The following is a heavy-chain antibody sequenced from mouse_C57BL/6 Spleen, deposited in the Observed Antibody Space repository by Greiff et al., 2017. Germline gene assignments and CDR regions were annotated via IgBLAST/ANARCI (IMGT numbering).Heavy chain of an antibody. D-gene: IGHD2-3*01. CDR1: GFSFSSYG. CDR2: NSSGGSYT. Sequence: EVKLQESGGDLVKPGGSLKLSCAASGFSFSSYGLSWVRQTPDKRLVWVATNSSGGSYTYYPDSVKGRFTISRDNAKNTLDLQMRSLKAEDTAMYYCARNEVYDGYYDFDYWGQGTTLTVSS. J-gene: IGHJ2*01. CDR3: ARNEVYDGYYDFDY. V-gene: IGHV5-6*01.